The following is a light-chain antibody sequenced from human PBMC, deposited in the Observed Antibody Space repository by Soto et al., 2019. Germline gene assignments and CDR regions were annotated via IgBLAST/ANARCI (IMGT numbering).Light chain of an antibody. CDR2: DVR. Sequence: QSALAQPASVSGSPGQSITISCTGTSSDVGAYNYVSWYQQHPGKAPKLMIYDVRDRPSGVSNRFSGSKSGNTAFLTISGLQAEDEADYYCTSYTSSSTVIFGGGTKVTVL. CDR1: SSDVGAYNY. J-gene: IGLJ2*01. CDR3: TSYTSSSTVI. V-gene: IGLV2-14*03.